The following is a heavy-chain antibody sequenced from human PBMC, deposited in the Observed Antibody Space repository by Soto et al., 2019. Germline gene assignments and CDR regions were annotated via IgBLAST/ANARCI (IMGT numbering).Heavy chain of an antibody. CDR3: ARVLGNDAFDI. CDR2: IYHSGST. Sequence: QVQLQESGPGLVKPSGTLSLTCAVSGGSISSSNWWSWVRQPPGKGLEWIGEIYHSGSTNYNPSLKIRVTISVYKPKNQFSLKLSSVTAADTAVYYCARVLGNDAFDIWGQGTMLTVSS. V-gene: IGHV4-4*02. CDR1: GGSISSSNW. J-gene: IGHJ3*02.